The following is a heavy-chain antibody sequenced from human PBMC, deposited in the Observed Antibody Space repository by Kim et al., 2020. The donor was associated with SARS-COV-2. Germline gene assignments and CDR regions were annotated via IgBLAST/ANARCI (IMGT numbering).Heavy chain of an antibody. V-gene: IGHV3-23*01. CDR2: ISGSGGST. D-gene: IGHD6-13*01. CDR1: GFTFSSYA. Sequence: GGSLRLSCAASGFTFSSYAMSWVRQAPGKGLEWVSAISGSGGSTYYADSVKGRFTISRDNSKNTLYLQMNSLRAEDTAVYYCAKGPLRHSSWYPFGWFDPWGQGTLVTVSS. J-gene: IGHJ5*02. CDR3: AKGPLRHSSWYPFGWFDP.